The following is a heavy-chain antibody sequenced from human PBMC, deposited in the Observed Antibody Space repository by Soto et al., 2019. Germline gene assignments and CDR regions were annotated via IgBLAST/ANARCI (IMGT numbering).Heavy chain of an antibody. Sequence: GGSLRLSCATSGFTFINHCMRWVRQAPEKGLEWVANINPEGTKKYYVDSVEGRFTISRDNAKSSLYLQMNSLRAEDTAVYYCAGETYCTTMNSYADDYYDIDVWGHGTTVTVSS. D-gene: IGHD2-8*01. CDR2: INPEGTKK. CDR3: AGETYCTTMNSYADDYYDIDV. J-gene: IGHJ6*02. V-gene: IGHV3-7*01. CDR1: GFTFINHC.